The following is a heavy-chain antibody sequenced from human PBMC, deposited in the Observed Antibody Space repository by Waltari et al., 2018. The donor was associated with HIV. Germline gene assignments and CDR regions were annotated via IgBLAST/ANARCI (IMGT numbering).Heavy chain of an antibody. CDR2: INHSGRT. V-gene: IGHV4-34*01. CDR3: ARGGGYTHVYPTHGFDI. D-gene: IGHD6-13*01. J-gene: IGHJ3*02. Sequence: QVQLQQWGAGLLKPSETLSLTCAVYGGSFSGYYWSWIRQPPGKGLEWIGEINHSGRTNYNPSLKSRVTISVDTSKNQFSLKLSSVTAADTAVYHCARGGGYTHVYPTHGFDIWGQGTMVTVSS. CDR1: GGSFSGYY.